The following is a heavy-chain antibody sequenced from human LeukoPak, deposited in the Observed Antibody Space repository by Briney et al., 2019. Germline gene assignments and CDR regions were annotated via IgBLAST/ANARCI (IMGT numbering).Heavy chain of an antibody. CDR3: ARDAVPAAPRDY. J-gene: IGHJ4*02. CDR2: ISAYNGNT. D-gene: IGHD2-2*01. CDR1: GYTFTSYG. V-gene: IGHV1-18*01. Sequence: ASVKVSCKASGYTFTSYGISWVRQAPGQGLEWMGWISAYNGNTNYAQKLQGRVTMTAGTSTSTAYMELRSLRSDDTAVYYCARDAVPAAPRDYWGQGTLVTVSS.